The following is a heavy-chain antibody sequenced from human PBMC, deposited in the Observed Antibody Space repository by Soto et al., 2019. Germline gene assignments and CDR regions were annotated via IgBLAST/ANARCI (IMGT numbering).Heavy chain of an antibody. V-gene: IGHV4-34*01. CDR1: GGSFSDYY. D-gene: IGHD3-9*01. CDR3: ARKPIYHFFAGYYSVDY. J-gene: IGHJ4*02. Sequence: QVQLRQWGAGLLKPSETLSLTCAVFGGSFSDYYWTWIRQPPGKGLEWIGEINHSGTTSYNPSLMSRLTISVDTSNNHSSLKLSSVTAADTAVYYCARKPIYHFFAGYYSVDYWGQGTLVTVSS. CDR2: INHSGTT.